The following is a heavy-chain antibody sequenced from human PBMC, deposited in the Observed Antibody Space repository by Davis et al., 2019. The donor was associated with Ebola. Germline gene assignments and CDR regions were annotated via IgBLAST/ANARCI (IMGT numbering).Heavy chain of an antibody. CDR3: ANYHYYGSVN. J-gene: IGHJ4*02. CDR1: GGPISSGGNY. V-gene: IGHV4-31*03. D-gene: IGHD3-10*01. CDR2: IYNSGST. Sequence: PSETLSLTCTASGGPISSGGNYWTWIRQHPGKGLEWIGYIYNSGSTNYNPSLKSRVTISVDTSKKQFSLNLSSVTAADTAVYYCANYHYYGSVNWGQGTLVTVSS.